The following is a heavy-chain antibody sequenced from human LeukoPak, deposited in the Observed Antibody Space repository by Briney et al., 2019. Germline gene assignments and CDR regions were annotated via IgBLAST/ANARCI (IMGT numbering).Heavy chain of an antibody. V-gene: IGHV3-48*03. CDR1: GFTFSSYA. J-gene: IGHJ4*02. CDR2: ISNTGSST. D-gene: IGHD1-26*01. CDR3: ARQMRRGRGSYFYFDY. Sequence: PGGSLRLSCAASGFTFSSYAMTWVRQAPGQGLEWVSYISNTGSSTFFADSVKGRFTISRDSTKNSLYLQMNSLRPEDTAVYYCARQMRRGRGSYFYFDYWGQGTLVTVSS.